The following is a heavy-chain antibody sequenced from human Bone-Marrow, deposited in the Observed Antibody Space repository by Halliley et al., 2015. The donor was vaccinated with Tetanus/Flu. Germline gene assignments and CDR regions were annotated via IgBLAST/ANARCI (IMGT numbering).Heavy chain of an antibody. D-gene: IGHD6-13*01. CDR3: ARHEEEGMATRDWFDP. J-gene: IGHJ5*02. CDR2: IYSSGTT. CDR1: GGSISGSTFY. Sequence: TLSLTCTVSGGSISGSTFYWDWIRQPPGKGLEWIGSIYSSGTTFYTAPLRSRVTISVDTSKNQFSLKLTSVTAADTARYYCARHEEEGMATRDWFDPWGQGTLVIVSS. V-gene: IGHV4-39*01.